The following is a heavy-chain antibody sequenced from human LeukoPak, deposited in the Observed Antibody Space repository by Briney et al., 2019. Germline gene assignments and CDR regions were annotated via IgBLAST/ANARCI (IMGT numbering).Heavy chain of an antibody. CDR3: AAGGYYDSSGQSMSDY. D-gene: IGHD3-22*01. Sequence: PGGSLRLSCVGSGFTFSSYSMNWVRQAPGKGLEWVSVIYSGGSTYYADSVKGRFTISRDNSKNTLYLQMNSLRAEDTAVYYCAAGGYYDSSGQSMSDYWGQGTLVTVSS. CDR1: GFTFSSYS. J-gene: IGHJ4*02. CDR2: IYSGGST. V-gene: IGHV3-53*01.